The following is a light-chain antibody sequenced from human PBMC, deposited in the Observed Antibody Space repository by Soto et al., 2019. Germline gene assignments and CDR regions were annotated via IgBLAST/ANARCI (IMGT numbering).Light chain of an antibody. V-gene: IGKV1-27*01. CDR2: AAS. Sequence: DIQMTQSPFSLSASVGDRVTITCRASQGISNYLAWYQQRTGKVPKLLIYAASTLQSGVPSRFSGSGSGTDFSLTISSLEPEDVATYYCQKYDSAPLTFGPGTKVDI. CDR1: QGISNY. CDR3: QKYDSAPLT. J-gene: IGKJ3*01.